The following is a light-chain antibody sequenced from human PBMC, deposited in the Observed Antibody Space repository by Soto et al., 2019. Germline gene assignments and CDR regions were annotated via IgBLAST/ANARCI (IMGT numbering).Light chain of an antibody. CDR3: EQYGSALWT. V-gene: IGKV3-20*01. CDR1: QSITSSY. J-gene: IGKJ1*01. Sequence: DIVLTQSPGTLSLSPGETATLSCRASQSITSSYLAWYQQKPGQPPRLLISGTISRATGIPDRFSGSGSGTDFTLTISRLEPEDFAVYYCEQYGSALWTFGQGTKVEIK. CDR2: GTI.